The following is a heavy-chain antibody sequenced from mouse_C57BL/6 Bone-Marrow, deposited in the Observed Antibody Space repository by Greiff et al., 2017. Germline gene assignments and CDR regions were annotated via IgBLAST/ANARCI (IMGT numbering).Heavy chain of an antibody. D-gene: IGHD1-1*01. CDR1: GYTFTSST. J-gene: IGHJ3*01. CDR3: ARGRAPIYYGSSFWFAY. Sequence: QVHVKQSGAELARPGASVKMSCKASGYTFTSSTMHWVKQRPGQGLEWIGYINPSSGYPKYNQKFKDKATLTADKSSSTAYMQLSSLTSEDSAVYYCARGRAPIYYGSSFWFAYWGQGTLVTVSA. CDR2: INPSSGYP. V-gene: IGHV1-4*01.